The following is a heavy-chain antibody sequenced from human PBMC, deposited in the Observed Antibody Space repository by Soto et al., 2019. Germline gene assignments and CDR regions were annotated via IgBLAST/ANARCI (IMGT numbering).Heavy chain of an antibody. V-gene: IGHV3-72*01. CDR3: APHVSCSGGSCQYDAFAI. CDR2: IRNKAKGYTA. CDR1: GFTFSDHY. Sequence: GGSLRLSCEASGFTFSDHYMDWARQAPGKGLEWVGRIRNKAKGYTAEYAASVKGKFTISRDDSKNSLYLQMNSLGAEDTAAYYCAPHVSCSGGSCQYDAFAIRGQGTMVTVSS. J-gene: IGHJ3*02. D-gene: IGHD2-15*01.